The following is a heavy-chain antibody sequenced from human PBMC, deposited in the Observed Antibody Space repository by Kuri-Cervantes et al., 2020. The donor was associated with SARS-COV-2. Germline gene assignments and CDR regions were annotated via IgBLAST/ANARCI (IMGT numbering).Heavy chain of an antibody. V-gene: IGHV1-69*04. D-gene: IGHD2/OR15-2a*01. CDR3: ARAMIDNFYLYFYMDV. CDR1: GGTFSSYA. CDR2: IIPMIALT. J-gene: IGHJ6*04. Sequence: SVKVSCKASGGTFSSYAISWVRQAPGQGLEWLGRIIPMIALTHYAQKFQGRLTFSADKSTGTAYMELSSLRSDDTAVYYCARAMIDNFYLYFYMDVWGKGNTVNGSS.